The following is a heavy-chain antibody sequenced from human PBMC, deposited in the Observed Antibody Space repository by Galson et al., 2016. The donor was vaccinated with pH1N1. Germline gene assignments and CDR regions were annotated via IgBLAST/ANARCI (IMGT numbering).Heavy chain of an antibody. CDR1: GFTFDDYA. CDR2: ISWNSGSI. J-gene: IGHJ4*02. V-gene: IGHV3-9*01. Sequence: SLRLSCAASGFTFDDYAMHWVRQAPGKGLEWVSGISWNSGSIGYADSVKGRFTISRDNAKNSLYLQVNSLRAEDTALYYCAKVDGFLSGPFDYWGQGTLVTVSS. CDR3: AKVDGFLSGPFDY. D-gene: IGHD5-24*01.